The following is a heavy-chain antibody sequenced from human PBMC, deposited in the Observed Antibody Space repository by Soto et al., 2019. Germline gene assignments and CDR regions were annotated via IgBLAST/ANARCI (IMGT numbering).Heavy chain of an antibody. V-gene: IGHV3-7*01. CDR2: IKQDGSEK. CDR1: GFTFSSYW. CDR3: ARDSLRGYGRHFDY. Sequence: GGSLRLSCAASGFTFSSYWMSWVRQAPGKGLEWVANIKQDGSEKYYVDSVKGRFTISRDNAKNSLYLQMNSLRAEDTAVYYCARDSLRGYGRHFDYWGQGTLVTVSS. D-gene: IGHD2-2*03. J-gene: IGHJ4*02.